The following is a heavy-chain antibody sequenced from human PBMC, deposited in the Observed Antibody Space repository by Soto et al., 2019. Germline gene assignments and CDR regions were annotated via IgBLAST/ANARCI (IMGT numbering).Heavy chain of an antibody. J-gene: IGHJ6*02. V-gene: IGHV1-69*13. CDR2: IIPIFGTA. CDR3: ASAQPGDPNGMDV. Sequence: SVKVSCKASGGSFSSYSISWVRQAPGQGLEWMGGIIPIFGTANYAQKFQGRVTITADESTSTAYMELSSLRSEDTAVYYCASAQPGDPNGMDVWGQGTTVTVSS. CDR1: GGSFSSYS. D-gene: IGHD2-21*02.